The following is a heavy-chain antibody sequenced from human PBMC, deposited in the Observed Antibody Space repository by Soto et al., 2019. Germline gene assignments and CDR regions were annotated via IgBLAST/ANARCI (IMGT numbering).Heavy chain of an antibody. CDR3: ARGVGASYYFDY. D-gene: IGHD1-26*01. J-gene: IGHJ4*02. CDR2: ISAYNVNT. V-gene: IGHV1-18*01. Sequence: QVQLVQSGAEVKKPGASVKVSCKASGYTFTSYGISWVRQAPGQVREWMGWISAYNVNTNYAQMLQGRVTMTTDTSTSTACMELRSLRSADTAVYYCARGVGASYYFDYWGQGTLVTVSS. CDR1: GYTFTSYG.